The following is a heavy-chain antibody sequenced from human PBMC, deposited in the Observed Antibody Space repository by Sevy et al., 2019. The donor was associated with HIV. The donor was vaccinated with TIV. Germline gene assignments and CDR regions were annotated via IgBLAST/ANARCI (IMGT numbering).Heavy chain of an antibody. D-gene: IGHD2-8*01. CDR1: GFTFSRYT. V-gene: IGHV3-23*01. J-gene: IGHJ4*02. Sequence: GGSLRLSCAASGFTFSRYTMTWVRQAPGKGLEWVSTFCFGDGSNNYADPGKGRFTISRDNSKDTLYLQMNNLRAEDTAMYYCVREGCTKPHDFWGQGTLVTVSS. CDR3: VREGCTKPHDF. CDR2: FCFGDGSN.